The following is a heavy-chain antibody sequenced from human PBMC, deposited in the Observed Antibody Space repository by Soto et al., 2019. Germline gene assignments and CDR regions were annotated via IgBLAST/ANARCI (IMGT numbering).Heavy chain of an antibody. CDR3: ARLHGYCISTSCYGYYAMDV. J-gene: IGHJ6*02. CDR1: GGSIRSYY. CDR2: IYYSGST. Sequence: PSETLSLTCAVSGGSIRSYYWSWIRQPPGKGLEWIGYIYYSGSTNYNPSLKSRVTISVDTSKNQFSLKLSSVTAADTAVYYCARLHGYCISTSCYGYYAMDVWGQGTTVTVSS. D-gene: IGHD2-2*01. V-gene: IGHV4-59*08.